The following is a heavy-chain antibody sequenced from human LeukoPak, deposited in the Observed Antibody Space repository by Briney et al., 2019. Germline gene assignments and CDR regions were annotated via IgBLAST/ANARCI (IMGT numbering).Heavy chain of an antibody. D-gene: IGHD3-10*01. V-gene: IGHV3-7*03. CDR1: GFTFSSYA. CDR3: TRDSQGSGIYSVDY. CDR2: IKRDGSKI. Sequence: PGGSLRLSCSASGFTFSSYAMHWVRQAPGKGLEWVANIKRDGSKIYYVDSVKGRFTISRDNDKNSLYLQMNSLRAEDTAVYYCTRDSQGSGIYSVDYWGQGTLVTVSS. J-gene: IGHJ4*02.